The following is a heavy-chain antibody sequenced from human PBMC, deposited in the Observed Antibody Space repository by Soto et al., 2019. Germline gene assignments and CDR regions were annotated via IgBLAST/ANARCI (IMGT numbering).Heavy chain of an antibody. V-gene: IGHV4-30-4*01. J-gene: IGHJ2*01. CDR2: IFTSGAT. CDR1: GAPISGGDYH. Sequence: QVQLQESGPGLVKPSQTLSLMCTVSGAPISGGDYHWSWIRQPPGKGLEWIGYIFTSGATHYNSSPGNRITNSGATSKRHFSLEPAPVTGPNTAVFFFARRSATKRYFDLWGRGTLVTVSS. CDR3: ARRSATKRYFDL.